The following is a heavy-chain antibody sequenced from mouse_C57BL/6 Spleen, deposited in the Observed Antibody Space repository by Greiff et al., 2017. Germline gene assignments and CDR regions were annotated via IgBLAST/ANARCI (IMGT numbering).Heavy chain of an antibody. CDR3: AREGTGPYFDY. Sequence: QVQLQQPGAELVKPGASVTLSCKASGYTFTSYWMHWVKQRPGQGLGWIGMIHPNSGSTNYNEKFKSKANLTVDKSSSTAYMQLSSLTSEDSAVYYCAREGTGPYFDYWGQGTTLTVSS. CDR1: GYTFTSYW. J-gene: IGHJ2*01. CDR2: IHPNSGST. D-gene: IGHD4-1*01. V-gene: IGHV1-64*01.